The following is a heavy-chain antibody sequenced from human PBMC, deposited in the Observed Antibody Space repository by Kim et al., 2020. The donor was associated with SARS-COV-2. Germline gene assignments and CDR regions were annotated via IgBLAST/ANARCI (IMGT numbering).Heavy chain of an antibody. D-gene: IGHD3-22*01. J-gene: IGHJ1*01. Sequence: ADTVKGRLIISRDHSKNTLYLQMNSMRAEDTAVYYCATVVFYYDAGYFKNWGQGTLVIVSS. V-gene: IGHV3-66*01. CDR3: ATVVFYYDAGYFKN.